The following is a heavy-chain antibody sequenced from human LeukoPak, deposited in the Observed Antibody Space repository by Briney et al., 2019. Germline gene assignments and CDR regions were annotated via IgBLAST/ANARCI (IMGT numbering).Heavy chain of an antibody. D-gene: IGHD3-3*01. V-gene: IGHV4-34*01. CDR3: ASTIFGVALSYYYYYMDV. Sequence: SETLSLTYAVYGGSFSGYYWSWIRQPPGKGLEWSGEINHSGSTNYNPSLKSRVTISVDTSKNQFSLKLSSVTAADTAVYYCASTIFGVALSYYYYYMDVWGKGTTVTVSS. J-gene: IGHJ6*03. CDR2: INHSGST. CDR1: GGSFSGYY.